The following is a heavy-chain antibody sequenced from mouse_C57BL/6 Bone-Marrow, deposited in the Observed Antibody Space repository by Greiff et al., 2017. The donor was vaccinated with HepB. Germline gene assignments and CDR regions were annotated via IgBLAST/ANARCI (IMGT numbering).Heavy chain of an antibody. CDR2: INPNNGGT. D-gene: IGHD2-4*01. CDR1: GYTFTDYN. J-gene: IGHJ2*01. V-gene: IGHV1-22*01. Sequence: EVQLQQSGPELVKPGASVKMSCKASGYTFTDYNMHWVKQSHGKSLEWIGYINPNNGGTSYNQKFKGKATLTVNKSSSTAYMELSRLTSEDSAVYCCARGGLPHFDYWGQGTTLTVSS. CDR3: ARGGLPHFDY.